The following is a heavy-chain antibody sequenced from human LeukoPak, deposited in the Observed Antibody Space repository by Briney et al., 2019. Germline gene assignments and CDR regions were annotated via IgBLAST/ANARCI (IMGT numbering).Heavy chain of an antibody. V-gene: IGHV4-30-4*01. CDR3: ARVGTSGIAALFGVSDFDY. Sequence: SQTLSLTCTVSGGSISSGDYYWSWIRQPPGKGLEWVGYIYYSGSTYYNPSLKSRVTISVDTSKNQFSLKLSSVTAADTAVYYCARVGTSGIAALFGVSDFDYWGQGTLVTVSS. CDR1: GGSISSGDYY. D-gene: IGHD6-6*01. J-gene: IGHJ4*02. CDR2: IYYSGST.